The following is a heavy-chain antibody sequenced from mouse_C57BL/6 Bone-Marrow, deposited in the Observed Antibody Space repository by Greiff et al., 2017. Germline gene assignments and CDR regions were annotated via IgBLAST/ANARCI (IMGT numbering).Heavy chain of an antibody. J-gene: IGHJ2*01. V-gene: IGHV1-81*01. CDR1: GYTFTSYG. CDR3: AKGGYYSKGGY. D-gene: IGHD2-12*01. Sequence: QVQLQQSGAELARPGASVKLSCKASGYTFTSYGISWVKQRTGQGLEWIGEIYPRSGTTYYNEKFKGKATLTADKSSSTAYMELRSLTSEDSAVYVCAKGGYYSKGGYWGQGTTLTVSA. CDR2: IYPRSGTT.